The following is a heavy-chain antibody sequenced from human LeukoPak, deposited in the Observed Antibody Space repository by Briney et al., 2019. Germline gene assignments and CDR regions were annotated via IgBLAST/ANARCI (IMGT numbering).Heavy chain of an antibody. CDR2: INHSGST. CDR1: GGSFSGYY. Sequence: SETLSLTCAVYGGSFSGYYWNWIRQPPGKGLEWIGGINHSGSTNYNPSLKSRVTLSVDTSKNQFSLNLSSVTAADTAVYYCARVVGAPQFNYYYYYMDVWGKGTTVTVSS. D-gene: IGHD1-26*01. V-gene: IGHV4-34*01. J-gene: IGHJ6*03. CDR3: ARVVGAPQFNYYYYYMDV.